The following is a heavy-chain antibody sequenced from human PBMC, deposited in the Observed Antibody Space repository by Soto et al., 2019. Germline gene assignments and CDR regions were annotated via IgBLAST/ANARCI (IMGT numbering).Heavy chain of an antibody. D-gene: IGHD3-3*01. CDR1: GFTFSDYY. CDR3: AREEGVVRMDA. Sequence: QVQLVESGGGLVKPGGSLRLSCAASGFTFSDYYMSWIRQAPGKGLEWVSYISSSGSTIYYADYVKGRFTISRNNAKNPLYLQMNRLRDEETAVYYYAREEGVVRMDAWGQGNTVTVS. CDR2: ISSSGSTI. V-gene: IGHV3-11*01. J-gene: IGHJ6*02.